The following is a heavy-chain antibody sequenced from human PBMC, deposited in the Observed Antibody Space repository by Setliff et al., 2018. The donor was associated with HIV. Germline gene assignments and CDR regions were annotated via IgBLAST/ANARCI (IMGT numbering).Heavy chain of an antibody. CDR1: GYSFTSFW. CDR3: ARRAGPGGMDV. Sequence: PGESLKISCKGSGYSFTSFWIGWVRQMPGKGLEWMGIIYPSDSDTRYSPSFQGQVTISADKSINTAYLQWSSLTASDTAIYYCARRAGPGGMDVWGQGTTVTVSS. V-gene: IGHV5-51*01. J-gene: IGHJ6*02. CDR2: IYPSDSDT.